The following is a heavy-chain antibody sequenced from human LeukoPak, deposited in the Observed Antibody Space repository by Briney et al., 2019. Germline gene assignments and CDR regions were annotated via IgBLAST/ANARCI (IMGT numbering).Heavy chain of an antibody. CDR1: GVSFSGYY. V-gene: IGHV4-34*01. CDR2: INHSGST. J-gene: IGHJ4*02. D-gene: IGHD5-18*01. CDR3: ARGEVDTAMAY. Sequence: SETLSLTCAVYGVSFSGYYWSWIRQPPGKGLEWIGEINHSGSTNYNPSLKSRVTISVDTSKNQFSLKLSSVTAADTAVYYCARGEVDTAMAYWGQGTLVTVSS.